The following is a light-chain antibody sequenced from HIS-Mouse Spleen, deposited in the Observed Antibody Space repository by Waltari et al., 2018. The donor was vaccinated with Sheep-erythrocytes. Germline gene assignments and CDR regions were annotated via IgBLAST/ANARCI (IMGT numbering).Light chain of an antibody. CDR3: NSRDSSGNHLV. Sequence: SSELTQDPAVSVALGQTVRITCQGDSLRSYYASWYQQKPGQAPVLVIYGKNNRPSGCPDRFSCSSSGNTASLTITGAQAEDEADYYCNSRDSSGNHLVFGGGTKLTVL. V-gene: IGLV3-19*01. CDR2: GKN. CDR1: SLRSYY. J-gene: IGLJ2*01.